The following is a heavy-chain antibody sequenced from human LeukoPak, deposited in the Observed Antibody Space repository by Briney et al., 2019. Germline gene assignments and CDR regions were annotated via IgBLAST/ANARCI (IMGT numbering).Heavy chain of an antibody. CDR2: IYYSGST. CDR3: ARHIFNWNDKDYYMDV. Sequence: PSETLSLTCTVSGGSISSSSYYWGWIRQPPGKGLEWIGSIYYSGSTYYNPSLKSRVTISVDTSKNQFSLKLSSVTAADTAVYYCARHIFNWNDKDYYMDVWGKGTTVTVSS. V-gene: IGHV4-39*01. D-gene: IGHD1-1*01. CDR1: GGSISSSSYY. J-gene: IGHJ6*03.